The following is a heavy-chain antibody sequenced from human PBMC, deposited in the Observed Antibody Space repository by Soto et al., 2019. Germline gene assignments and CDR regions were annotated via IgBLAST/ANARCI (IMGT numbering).Heavy chain of an antibody. CDR3: ARSGYNWNDGARGYFDY. Sequence: PGGSLRLSCAASGFTFSSYEMNWVRKAPGKGLEWVSYISSSGRTIYYADSVKGRFTISRDNAKNSLYLQMNSLRAEDTAVYYCARSGYNWNDGARGYFDYWGQGTLVTVSS. CDR1: GFTFSSYE. V-gene: IGHV3-48*03. D-gene: IGHD1-20*01. J-gene: IGHJ4*02. CDR2: ISSSGRTI.